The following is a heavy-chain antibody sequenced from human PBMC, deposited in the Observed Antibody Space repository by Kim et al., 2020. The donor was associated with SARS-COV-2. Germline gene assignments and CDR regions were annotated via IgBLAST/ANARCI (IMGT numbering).Heavy chain of an antibody. V-gene: IGHV3-74*01. Sequence: GGSLRLSCAASGFTFSNFCMHWVRQVPGKGLMWVSRINSDGSSTIYADSVKGRFTISRDNAKNTLYVQMNSLRAEDTALYYCARRYCSGGGCYYDYWGQGTLVTVSS. CDR1: GFTFSNFC. D-gene: IGHD2-15*01. J-gene: IGHJ4*02. CDR2: INSDGSST. CDR3: ARRYCSGGGCYYDY.